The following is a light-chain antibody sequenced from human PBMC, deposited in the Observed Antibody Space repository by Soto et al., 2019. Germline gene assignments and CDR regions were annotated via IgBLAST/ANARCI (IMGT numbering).Light chain of an antibody. CDR1: SSNIGSNY. CDR3: AAWDDSLSGLWL. CDR2: RNN. V-gene: IGLV1-47*01. J-gene: IGLJ3*02. Sequence: QSVLTQPPSASGTPGQRVAISCSGSSSNIGSNYVYWYQHLPGTAPKLLIYRNNQRPSGVPDRFSGSKSGTSASLAISGLRSDDEADYYCAAWDDSLSGLWLFGGRTQLTVL.